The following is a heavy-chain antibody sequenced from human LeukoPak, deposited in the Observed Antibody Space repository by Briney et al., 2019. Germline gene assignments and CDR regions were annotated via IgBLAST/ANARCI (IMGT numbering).Heavy chain of an antibody. CDR1: GGSFSGYY. D-gene: IGHD4-17*01. CDR2: INHSGST. Sequence: SETLSLTCAVYGGSFSGYYWSWIRQPPGKGLEWIGEINHSGSTNYNPSLKSRVTISLDTSKNQFSPKLSSVTAADTAVYYCATPYGATPGAFDIWGQGTMVTVSS. CDR3: ATPYGATPGAFDI. V-gene: IGHV4-34*01. J-gene: IGHJ3*02.